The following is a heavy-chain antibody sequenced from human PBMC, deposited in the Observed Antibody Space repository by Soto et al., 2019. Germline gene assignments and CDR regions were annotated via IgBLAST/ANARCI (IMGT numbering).Heavy chain of an antibody. Sequence: QVQLVQSGAEVKKPGASVKVSCKASGYTFTSYGISWVRQAPGQGLEWMGWISAYNGNTNYAQKLQGRVTMTTDTSPSTDYMELRSLSSDDTAVYYCARAVGATMNYYYYGMDVWGQGTTVTVSS. V-gene: IGHV1-18*01. J-gene: IGHJ6*02. CDR1: GYTFTSYG. CDR2: ISAYNGNT. CDR3: ARAVGATMNYYYYGMDV. D-gene: IGHD1-26*01.